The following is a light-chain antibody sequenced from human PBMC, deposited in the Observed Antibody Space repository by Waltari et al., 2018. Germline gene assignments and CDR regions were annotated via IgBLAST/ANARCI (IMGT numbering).Light chain of an antibody. CDR1: QSVSRT. CDR2: GAS. J-gene: IGKJ1*01. Sequence: EIVLTQSPGTLFLSPGEGATLSCRASQSVSRTLAWYQQKPGPAPRLLIYGASSRATGIPDMFSGIGSGTDFSLTISRLEPDDSAVYFCHHYVSLPATFGQGTKVEIK. CDR3: HHYVSLPAT. V-gene: IGKV3-20*01.